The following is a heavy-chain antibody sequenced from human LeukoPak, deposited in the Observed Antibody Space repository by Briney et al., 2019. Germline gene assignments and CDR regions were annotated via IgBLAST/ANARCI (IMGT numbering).Heavy chain of an antibody. V-gene: IGHV1-2*02. J-gene: IGHJ4*02. Sequence: GASVKVSCKASGYTFTGYYMHWVRQAPGQGLEWMVWINPNSGGTNYAQKFQGRVTMTRDTSISTDYMELSRLRSDATAVYYCARDWVPTMVRGFAYWGQGILVTVSS. CDR2: INPNSGGT. CDR1: GYTFTGYY. CDR3: ARDWVPTMVRGFAY. D-gene: IGHD3-10*01.